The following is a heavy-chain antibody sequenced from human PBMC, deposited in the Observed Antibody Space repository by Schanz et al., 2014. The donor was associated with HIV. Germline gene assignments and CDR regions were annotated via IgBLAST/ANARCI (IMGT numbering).Heavy chain of an antibody. CDR2: ISRSGSTI. Sequence: QVQLVESGGGVVQPGRSLRLSCAASGFTFSDYHMSWIRQAPGKGLEWVSYISRSGSTIYYADSVKGRFTISRDNAKNSLYLQMTSLRAEDTAVYYCARVSGYNSPDAFDIWGQGTMVTVSS. CDR1: GFTFSDYH. V-gene: IGHV3-11*01. D-gene: IGHD5-12*01. J-gene: IGHJ3*02. CDR3: ARVSGYNSPDAFDI.